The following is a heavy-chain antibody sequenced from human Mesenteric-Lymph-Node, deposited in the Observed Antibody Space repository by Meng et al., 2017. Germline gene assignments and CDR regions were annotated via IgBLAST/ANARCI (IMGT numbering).Heavy chain of an antibody. D-gene: IGHD4-17*01. CDR1: GGSFSGYY. J-gene: IGHJ4*02. CDR2: INHSGST. Sequence: QVQLPQWGAGLLKPSETLSLTCAVYGGSFSGYYWSWIRQPPGKGLEWIGEINHSGSTNYNPSLKSRVTISVDTSKNQFSLKLSSVTAADTAVYYCARHRYGGAFNYWGQGTLVTVSS. CDR3: ARHRYGGAFNY. V-gene: IGHV4-34*01.